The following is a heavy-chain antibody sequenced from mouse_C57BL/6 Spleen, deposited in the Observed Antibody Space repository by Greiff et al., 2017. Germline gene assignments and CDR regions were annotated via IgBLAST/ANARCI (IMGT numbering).Heavy chain of an antibody. CDR1: GYTFTDYE. CDR2: IDPETGGT. D-gene: IGHD1-1*01. J-gene: IGHJ1*03. Sequence: QVQLQQSGAELVRPGASVTLSCKASGYTFTDYEMHWVKQTPVHGLEWIGAIDPETGGTAYNQKFKGQAILTADKSSSTAYMELRSLTSEDSAVYYCTRYLITTVDWYFDVWGTGTTVTVSS. V-gene: IGHV1-15*01. CDR3: TRYLITTVDWYFDV.